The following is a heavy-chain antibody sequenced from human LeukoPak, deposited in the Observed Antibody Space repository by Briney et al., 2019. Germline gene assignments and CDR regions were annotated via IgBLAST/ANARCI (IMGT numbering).Heavy chain of an antibody. D-gene: IGHD6-6*01. CDR3: ARAFSSSSFYFNY. V-gene: IGHV4-61*08. Sequence: SQTLSLTCTVSGGSISSGDYYWSWIRQPPGKGLEWIGYINHSGSTNYNPSLKSRVTISVDTSKNQFSLKLSSVTAADTAVYYCARAFSSSSFYFNYWGQGTLVTVSS. CDR2: INHSGST. J-gene: IGHJ4*02. CDR1: GGSISSGDYY.